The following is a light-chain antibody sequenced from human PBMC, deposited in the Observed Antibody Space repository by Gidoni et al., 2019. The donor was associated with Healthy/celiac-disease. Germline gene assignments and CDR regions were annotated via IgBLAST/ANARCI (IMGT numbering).Light chain of an antibody. CDR2: DAS. V-gene: IGKV3-20*01. Sequence: EIVLTQSPGTLSLSPGERATLSCRASQSVSSSYLAWYQQKPGQAPMLLIYDASSRATGIPDFTLTISRLGPEDFAVYYCQQYGSSPSSTFGQGTRLEIK. CDR1: QSVSSSY. CDR3: QQYGSSPSST. J-gene: IGKJ5*01.